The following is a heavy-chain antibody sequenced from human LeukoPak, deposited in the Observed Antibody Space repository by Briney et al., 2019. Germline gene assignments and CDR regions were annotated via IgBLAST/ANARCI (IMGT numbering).Heavy chain of an antibody. Sequence: ASVTVSCTASGYTFTCYYIHWVRQAPGQGLEWMGWINPNGGGTNDAQKFQDRVTLTRDTSISTAFMELSRLRSDDTAVYYCAPTNSWYYYFDYWGQGTLVTVSS. D-gene: IGHD6-13*01. CDR2: INPNGGGT. J-gene: IGHJ4*02. CDR3: APTNSWYYYFDY. V-gene: IGHV1-2*02. CDR1: GYTFTCYY.